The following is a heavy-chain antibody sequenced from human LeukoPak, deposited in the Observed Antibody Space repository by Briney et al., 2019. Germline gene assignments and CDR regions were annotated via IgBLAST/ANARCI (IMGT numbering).Heavy chain of an antibody. V-gene: IGHV1-2*02. CDR2: IHPRRGDT. Sequence: SSVTVSRKPSGYSLTAFYIHWVRQAPAQGLEWMGWIHPRRGDTNYAQKVQGRVPMTRDTSISTAYLDLSSLRSDDTAVYYCARDGDYGTGSYYRGCIDSWGQGTPVTVSP. CDR3: ARDGDYGTGSYYRGCIDS. CDR1: GYSLTAFY. J-gene: IGHJ4*02. D-gene: IGHD3-10*01.